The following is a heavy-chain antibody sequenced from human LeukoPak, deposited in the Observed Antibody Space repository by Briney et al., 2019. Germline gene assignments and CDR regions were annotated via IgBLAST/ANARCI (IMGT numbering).Heavy chain of an antibody. CDR3: ARGTLYRGWSYYLDF. CDR1: GGSISSSSYY. D-gene: IGHD6-19*01. CDR2: IYYSGST. J-gene: IGHJ4*02. V-gene: IGHV4-39*07. Sequence: PSETLSLTCTVSGGSISSSSYYWGWIRQPPGKGLEWIGSIYYSGSTYYNPSLKSRVTISVDMSKNHFSLRLRSVIAADTAMYYCARGTLYRGWSYYLDFWGQGSQVTVSS.